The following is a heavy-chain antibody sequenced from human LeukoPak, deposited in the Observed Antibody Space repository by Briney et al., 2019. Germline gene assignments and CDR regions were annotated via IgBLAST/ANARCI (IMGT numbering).Heavy chain of an antibody. V-gene: IGHV3-48*03. Sequence: GGSLRLSCAASGFTFSSYEMNWVRQAPGKGLEWVSYISSSGSTIYYADSVKGRFTISRDNAKNSLYLQMNSLRAEDTAVYYCARFKWGFLAARWGQGTLVTVSS. CDR2: ISSSGSTI. J-gene: IGHJ4*02. D-gene: IGHD6-6*01. CDR1: GFTFSSYE. CDR3: ARFKWGFLAAR.